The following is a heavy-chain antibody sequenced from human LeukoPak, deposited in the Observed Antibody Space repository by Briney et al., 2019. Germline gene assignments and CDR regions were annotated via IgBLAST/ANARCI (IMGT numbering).Heavy chain of an antibody. V-gene: IGHV3-66*01. CDR2: IYSGGST. Sequence: GGSLRLSCAASGFTVSSNYMSWVRQAPGKGLEWVSVIYSGGSTYYADSVKGRFTISRDNSKNTLYLQMNSLRAEDTAVYYCARDPGYNSGWYRGYFDYWGQGTLVTVSS. J-gene: IGHJ4*02. CDR1: GFTVSSNY. D-gene: IGHD6-19*01. CDR3: ARDPGYNSGWYRGYFDY.